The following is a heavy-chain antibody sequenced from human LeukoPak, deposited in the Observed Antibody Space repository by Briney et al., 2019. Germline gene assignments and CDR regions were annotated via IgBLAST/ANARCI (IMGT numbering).Heavy chain of an antibody. J-gene: IGHJ3*02. Sequence: SVKVSCKGCGYSLTGYYVHLGRQGPGQGLEWMGCIDPDTGGTKFAQKFQGGVTMTRDTSVSTAYMELSSLRSDDTAVYYCAREYYDSSGLKYAFDIWGQGTMVTVSS. D-gene: IGHD3-22*01. CDR2: IDPDTGGT. V-gene: IGHV1-2*02. CDR3: AREYYDSSGLKYAFDI. CDR1: GYSLTGYY.